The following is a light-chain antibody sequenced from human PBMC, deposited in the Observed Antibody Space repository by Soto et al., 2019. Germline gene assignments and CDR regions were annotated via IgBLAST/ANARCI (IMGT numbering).Light chain of an antibody. CDR3: QQTYSTVFS. CDR1: QTISSSY. J-gene: IGKJ3*01. CDR2: AAS. Sequence: DIQMTQSPSSLSASVGDRVTITCRASQTISSSYLNWYQQRPGKAPNLLIYAASSLQSGVPSRFSGSGSGTHFTLNISSLQPEDYATYFCQQTYSTVFSFGPGTKVDIK. V-gene: IGKV1-39*01.